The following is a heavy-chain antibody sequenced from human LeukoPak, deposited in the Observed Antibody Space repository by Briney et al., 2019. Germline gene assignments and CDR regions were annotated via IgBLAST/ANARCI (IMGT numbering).Heavy chain of an antibody. Sequence: SETLSLTCAVYGGSFSGYYWSWIRQPPGKGLEWIGYIYCSGSTNYNPSLKSRVAISVDTSKNQFSLKLSSVTAADTAVYYCARLSTNTSMIVVVPEGFYYMDVWGKGTTVTISS. D-gene: IGHD3-22*01. V-gene: IGHV4-59*12. J-gene: IGHJ6*03. CDR2: IYCSGST. CDR1: GGSFSGYY. CDR3: ARLSTNTSMIVVVPEGFYYMDV.